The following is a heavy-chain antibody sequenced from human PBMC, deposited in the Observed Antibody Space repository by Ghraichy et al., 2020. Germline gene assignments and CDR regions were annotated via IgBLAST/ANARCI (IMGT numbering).Heavy chain of an antibody. J-gene: IGHJ4*02. CDR3: ARQRYCGGDCSEALFDY. D-gene: IGHD2-21*02. V-gene: IGHV4-4*09. CDR2: IYTSGST. Sequence: LSLTCTVSGGSISSYYWSWIRQPPGKGLEWIGYIYTSGSTNYNPSLKSRVTISVDTSKNQFSLKLSSVTAADTAVYYCARQRYCGGDCSEALFDYWGQGTLVTVSS. CDR1: GGSISSYY.